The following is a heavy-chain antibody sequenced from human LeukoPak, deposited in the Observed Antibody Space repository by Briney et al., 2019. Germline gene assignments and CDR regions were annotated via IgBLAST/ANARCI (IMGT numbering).Heavy chain of an antibody. CDR2: ISDSGDKT. CDR3: AKDGGGYCNNSSC. V-gene: IGHV3-23*01. Sequence: GGSLRLSCAASGFTFSNYAMSWVRQAPGKGLECVSAISDSGDKTDYADSVRGRFAIYRDNSKDTLYLQMNSLGAADTAVYYCAKDGGGYCNNSSCWGQGTLVTVSS. D-gene: IGHD2-2*01. CDR1: GFTFSNYA. J-gene: IGHJ4*02.